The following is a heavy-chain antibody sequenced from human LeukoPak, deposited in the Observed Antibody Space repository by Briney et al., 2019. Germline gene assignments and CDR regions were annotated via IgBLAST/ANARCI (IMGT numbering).Heavy chain of an antibody. CDR2: IYSGGST. V-gene: IGHV3-53*01. D-gene: IGHD6-19*01. CDR1: GFTVSSNY. CDR3: ARDSPFSAVAGDDAFDI. J-gene: IGHJ3*02. Sequence: TGGSLRLSCAASGFTVSSNYMSWVRQAPGKGLEWVSVIYSGGSTYYADSVKGRFTISRDNSKNTLYLQMNSLRAEDTAVYYCARDSPFSAVAGDDAFDIWGQGTMVTVSS.